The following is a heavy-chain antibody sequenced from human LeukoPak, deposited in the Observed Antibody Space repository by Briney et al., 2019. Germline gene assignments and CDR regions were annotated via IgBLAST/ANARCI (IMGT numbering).Heavy chain of an antibody. J-gene: IGHJ5*02. D-gene: IGHD4-17*01. CDR2: VVVGSGNT. V-gene: IGHV1-58*02. CDR1: GFTFTSSA. Sequence: SVKVSCKASGFTFTSSAMQWVRQARGQRLEWIGWVVVGSGNTNYAQKFQERVTITRDMSTSTAYMELSSLRSEDTAVYYCSSVTPGGWFDPWGQGTLVTVSS. CDR3: SSVTPGGWFDP.